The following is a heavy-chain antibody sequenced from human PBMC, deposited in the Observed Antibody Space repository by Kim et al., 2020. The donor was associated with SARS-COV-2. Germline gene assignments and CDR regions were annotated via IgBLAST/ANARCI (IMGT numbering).Heavy chain of an antibody. D-gene: IGHD3-22*01. J-gene: IGHJ4*02. Sequence: KFQGRVTMTRDTSTSTVYMELSSLRSEDTAVYYCARPYYYDSSGPPYFDYWGQGTLVTVSS. V-gene: IGHV1-46*01. CDR3: ARPYYYDSSGPPYFDY.